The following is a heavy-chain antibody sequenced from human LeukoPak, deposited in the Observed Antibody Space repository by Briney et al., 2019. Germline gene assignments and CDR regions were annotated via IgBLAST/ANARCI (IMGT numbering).Heavy chain of an antibody. V-gene: IGHV3-7*01. J-gene: IGHJ5*02. Sequence: GGSLRLSCAASGFTFSSYGMHWVRQAPGKGLEWVANVNPDGYETYYLDSVKGRFTISRDNVRNSLFLLMNGLRAEDTAVYYCGRWGIEAAIDPWGQGTLVTVSS. CDR3: GRWGIEAAIDP. D-gene: IGHD2-15*01. CDR2: VNPDGYET. CDR1: GFTFSSYG.